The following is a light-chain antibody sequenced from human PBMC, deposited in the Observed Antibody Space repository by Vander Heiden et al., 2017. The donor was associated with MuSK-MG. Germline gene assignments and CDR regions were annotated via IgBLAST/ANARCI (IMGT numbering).Light chain of an antibody. CDR2: WAS. Sequence: DIEMTQSPDSLAVSLGERATISCKSSQSVLYSSTNKNYIAWYQQRPGQPPMLLIYWASTRESGVPDRFSGSASGTDFTLTISILHPEDVTVYYCQQDEGAALTFGGGTKVEIK. J-gene: IGKJ4*01. CDR1: QSVLYSSTNKNY. CDR3: QQDEGAALT. V-gene: IGKV4-1*01.